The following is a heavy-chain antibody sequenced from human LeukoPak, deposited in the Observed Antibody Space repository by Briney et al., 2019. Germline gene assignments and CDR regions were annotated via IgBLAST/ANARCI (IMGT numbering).Heavy chain of an antibody. Sequence: SETLSLTCTVPGGSISSYYWSWIRQPPGKGLEWIGYIYTSGSTNYNPSLKSRVTISVDTSKNQFSLKLSSVTAADTAVYYCARHLRQQLDDAFDIWGQGTMVTVSS. CDR3: ARHLRQQLDDAFDI. J-gene: IGHJ3*02. D-gene: IGHD6-13*01. CDR1: GGSISSYY. CDR2: IYTSGST. V-gene: IGHV4-4*09.